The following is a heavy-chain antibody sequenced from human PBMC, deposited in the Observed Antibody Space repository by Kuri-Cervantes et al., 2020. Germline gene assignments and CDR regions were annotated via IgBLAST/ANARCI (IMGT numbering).Heavy chain of an antibody. J-gene: IGHJ3*01. Sequence: GESLKISCVASGFTISTFWMSWVRQAPGKGLEWVANIKQDGSEEYYVDAVKGRFTISSDNPKNTLSLQVSSLRAEDTAMYYCVRDGHDFSNCLHAFDVWGQGVMVTVSS. CDR2: IKQDGSEE. D-gene: IGHD4-11*01. CDR3: VRDGHDFSNCLHAFDV. V-gene: IGHV3-7*01. CDR1: GFTISTFW.